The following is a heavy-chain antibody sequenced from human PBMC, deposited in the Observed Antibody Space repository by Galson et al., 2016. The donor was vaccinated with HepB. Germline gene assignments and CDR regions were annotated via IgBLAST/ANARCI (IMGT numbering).Heavy chain of an antibody. D-gene: IGHD3-10*01. CDR3: ARVVYGSGSHYRFYDY. CDR1: GFNLNSYS. CDR2: ITSSSSLI. J-gene: IGHJ4*02. Sequence: SLRLSCAGFGFNLNSYSMNWVRQAPGKGLEWISYITSSSSLIFYADPVKGRFTISRDNARNSLYLQMNILRDEDTAVYYCARVVYGSGSHYRFYDYWGQGTLVTVSS. V-gene: IGHV3-48*02.